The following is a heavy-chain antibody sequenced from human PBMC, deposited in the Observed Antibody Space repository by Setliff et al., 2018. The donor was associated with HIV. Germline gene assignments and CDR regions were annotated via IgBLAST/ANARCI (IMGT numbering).Heavy chain of an antibody. V-gene: IGHV1-46*01. CDR3: ARDYFDSSAYHYGFGAFDI. Sequence: ASVKVSCKASGYTFTSYYLHWVRQAPGQGLEWMGMINPSGGSASYAQKFQGRVTMSRDTSTSTVYMELSSLSSEDTAVYYCARDYFDSSAYHYGFGAFDIWGQGTMVTVSS. CDR2: INPSGGSA. J-gene: IGHJ3*02. CDR1: GYTFTSYY. D-gene: IGHD3-22*01.